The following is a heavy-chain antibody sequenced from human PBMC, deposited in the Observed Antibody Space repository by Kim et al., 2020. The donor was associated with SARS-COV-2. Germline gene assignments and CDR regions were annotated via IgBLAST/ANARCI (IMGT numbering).Heavy chain of an antibody. J-gene: IGHJ4*02. Sequence: GGSLRLSCAASGFTFSSYGMHWVRQAPGKGLEWVAVISYDGSNKYYADSVKGRFTISRDNSKNTLYLQMNSLRAEDTAVYYCAKTLESIAARLSDYWGQGTLVTVSS. D-gene: IGHD6-6*01. V-gene: IGHV3-30*18. CDR3: AKTLESIAARLSDY. CDR2: ISYDGSNK. CDR1: GFTFSSYG.